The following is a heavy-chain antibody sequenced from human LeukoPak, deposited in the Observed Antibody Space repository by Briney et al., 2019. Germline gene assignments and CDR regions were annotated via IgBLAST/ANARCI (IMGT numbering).Heavy chain of an antibody. CDR2: ISYDGSNK. V-gene: IGHV3-30-3*01. CDR3: ARDGTTGIDDAFDI. CDR1: GFTFSSYA. J-gene: IGHJ3*02. D-gene: IGHD1-1*01. Sequence: GGSLRLSCAASGFTFSSYAMHWVRQAPGKGLEWVAVISYDGSNKYYADSVKGRFTISRDNSKNTLYLQMNSLRAEDTAVYYCARDGTTGIDDAFDIWGQGTMVTVSS.